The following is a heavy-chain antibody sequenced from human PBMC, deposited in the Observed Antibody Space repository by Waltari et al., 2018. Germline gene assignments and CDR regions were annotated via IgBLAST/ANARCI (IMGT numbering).Heavy chain of an antibody. CDR3: ARGNGYDSSGYYPYYYYMDV. CDR2: IYYSGRT. J-gene: IGHJ6*03. CDR1: GGSISSGHYY. V-gene: IGHV4-30-4*08. Sequence: QVQLQESRPGLVKPSQTLSLTCTVSGGSISSGHYYWSWHRHPPCKGLEWIGYIYYSGRTYDNPSLKSRVTISVDTSKNQFSLKLSSVTAADTAVYYCARGNGYDSSGYYPYYYYMDVWGKGTTVTVSS. D-gene: IGHD3-22*01.